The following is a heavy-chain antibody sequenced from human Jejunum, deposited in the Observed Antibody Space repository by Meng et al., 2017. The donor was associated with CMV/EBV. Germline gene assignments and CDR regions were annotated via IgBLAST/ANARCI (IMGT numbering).Heavy chain of an antibody. D-gene: IGHD5-12*01. J-gene: IGHJ4*02. CDR3: AKGRSGYYREFDY. Sequence: EVQRXXXXXGLEXAXXXLRLXCAASGFSFSSNAMSWVRQAPGKGLEWVSAISNGGSDTYYAESVKGRFTISRDNSKNTLDLQMNSLRGEDTAVYYCAKGRSGYYREFDYWGQGTLVTVSS. CDR2: ISNGGSDT. V-gene: IGHV3-23*05. CDR1: GFSFSSNA.